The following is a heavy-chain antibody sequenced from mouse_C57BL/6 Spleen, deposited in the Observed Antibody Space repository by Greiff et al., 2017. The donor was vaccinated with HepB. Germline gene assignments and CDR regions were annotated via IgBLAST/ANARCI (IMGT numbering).Heavy chain of an antibody. CDR2: INPNNGGT. Sequence: VQLQQSGPELVKPGASVKMSCKASGYTFTDYNMHWVKQSHGKSLEWIGYINPNNGGTSYNQKFKGKATLTVNKSSSTAYMELRSLTSEDSAVYYCARGILYSNFFAYWGQGTLVTVSA. J-gene: IGHJ3*01. V-gene: IGHV1-22*01. D-gene: IGHD2-5*01. CDR1: GYTFTDYN. CDR3: ARGILYSNFFAY.